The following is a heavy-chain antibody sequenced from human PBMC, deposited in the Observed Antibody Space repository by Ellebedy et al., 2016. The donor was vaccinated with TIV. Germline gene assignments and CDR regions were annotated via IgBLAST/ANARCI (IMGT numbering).Heavy chain of an antibody. J-gene: IGHJ4*02. CDR1: GDTFSSYA. CDR3: ARSVGYSSGWYGY. CDR2: IIPILGIA. D-gene: IGHD6-19*01. Sequence: ASVKVSCKASGDTFSSYAISWVRQAPGQGLEWMGRIIPILGIANYAQKFQGRVTITADKSTSTAYMELSSLRSEETAVYYCARSVGYSSGWYGYWGQGTLVTVSS. V-gene: IGHV1-69*04.